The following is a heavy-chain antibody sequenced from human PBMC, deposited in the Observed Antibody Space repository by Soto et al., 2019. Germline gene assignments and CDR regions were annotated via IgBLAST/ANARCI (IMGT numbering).Heavy chain of an antibody. CDR3: AKSLYYYDSSPLDH. CDR2: TNSDGTDS. J-gene: IGHJ4*02. Sequence: PGGSLRHACSAAGFDLDDYAMHWVRQVPGKGLEWVSLTNSDGTDSYYMDSVKGRFTISRDNAKSTLYLQMDRLRPEDPALYFCAKSLYYYDSSPLDHWGQGTLVPVSS. V-gene: IGHV3-43D*04. CDR1: GFDLDDYA. D-gene: IGHD3-22*01.